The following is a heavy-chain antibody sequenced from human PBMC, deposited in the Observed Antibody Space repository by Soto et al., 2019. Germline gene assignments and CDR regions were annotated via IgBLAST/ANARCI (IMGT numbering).Heavy chain of an antibody. J-gene: IGHJ6*02. CDR1: GFSFSAYY. Sequence: GGSLRLSCAASGFSFSAYYMSWIRQAPGKGLEWVSYISFNGDVTRYSDSVEGRFTVSRDNAKKSLYLQTNSLRVEDTAVYYCARENGHPGHNYAMDVWGQGTTVTVSS. V-gene: IGHV3-11*01. CDR3: ARENGHPGHNYAMDV. CDR2: ISFNGDVT. D-gene: IGHD2-8*01.